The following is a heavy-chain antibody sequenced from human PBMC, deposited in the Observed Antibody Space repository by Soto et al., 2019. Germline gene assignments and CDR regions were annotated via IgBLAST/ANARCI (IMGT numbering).Heavy chain of an antibody. V-gene: IGHV1-46*01. J-gene: IGHJ6*02. CDR3: ARDRVRMDV. D-gene: IGHD3-10*01. Sequence: ASVKVSFKASGYTFPRSYINWVRQAPGQGLEWMVIINPATGITNYAQNFEGRITMTRDTSTSTVYMELSSLRSGDTAVYYCARDRVRMDVWGHGTTVTVSS. CDR1: GYTFPRSY. CDR2: INPATGIT.